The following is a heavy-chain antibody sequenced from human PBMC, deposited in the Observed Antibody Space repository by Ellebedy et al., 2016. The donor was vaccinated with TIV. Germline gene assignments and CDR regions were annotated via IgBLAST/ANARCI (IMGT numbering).Heavy chain of an antibody. J-gene: IGHJ1*01. CDR2: IWYDGNNK. CDR3: ARDSNDYDILTGQAAEYFQH. CDR1: GFTFSSSG. Sequence: GESLKISCAASGFTFSSSGMHWVRQAPGKGPEWVAVIWYDGNNKYYANSVKGRFTISRDNSKNTLYLQMNSLRAEDTAVYYCARDSNDYDILTGQAAEYFQHWGQGTLVTVSS. D-gene: IGHD3-9*01. V-gene: IGHV3-33*01.